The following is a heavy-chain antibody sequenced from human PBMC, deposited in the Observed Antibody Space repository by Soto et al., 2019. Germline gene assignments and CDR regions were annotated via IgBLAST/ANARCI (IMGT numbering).Heavy chain of an antibody. CDR2: ISGSGDST. Sequence: EVPLLESGGGLVQPGGSLRLSCAASGFTFSNYAMSWVRQAPGKGLEWVSVISGSGDSTYYADSVKGRFTISRDNSKNTPYLQMNSLRAEDTAVYYCARRGAGHDFDYWGQGTLVTVSS. J-gene: IGHJ4*02. CDR1: GFTFSNYA. CDR3: ARRGAGHDFDY. V-gene: IGHV3-23*01. D-gene: IGHD1-1*01.